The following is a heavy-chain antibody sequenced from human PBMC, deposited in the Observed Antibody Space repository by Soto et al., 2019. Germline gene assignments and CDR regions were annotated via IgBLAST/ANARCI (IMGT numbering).Heavy chain of an antibody. CDR3: ARLIGNSWLDS. D-gene: IGHD2-8*01. J-gene: IGHJ5*01. CDR2: TYYRSTWSY. V-gene: IGHV6-1*01. Sequence: QVQLQQSGPGLVKPSQTLSLTCAISGDSVSTNSATWDWIRQSPSRGLEWLGRTYYRSTWSYDYAVSAQGRXTXNXXTSNNQLSLHLNSVTPDDTAVYYCARLIGNSWLDSWGQGTLVTVSS. CDR1: GDSVSTNSAT.